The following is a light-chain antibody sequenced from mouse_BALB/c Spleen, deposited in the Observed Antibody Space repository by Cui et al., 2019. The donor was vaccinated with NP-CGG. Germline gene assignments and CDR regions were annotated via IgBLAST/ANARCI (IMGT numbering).Light chain of an antibody. CDR1: TGPVTTSNY. CDR2: GTN. CDR3: SLWYSNHWV. J-gene: IGLJ1*01. Sequence: VVSQASAPTTSPGETVTLTCRSSTGPVTTSNYANWVQEKPDHLFTGLIGGTNNRAPGVPARFSGSLIGDKAALTITGAQTEDEAIYFCSLWYSNHWVFGGGTKLTVL. V-gene: IGLV1*01.